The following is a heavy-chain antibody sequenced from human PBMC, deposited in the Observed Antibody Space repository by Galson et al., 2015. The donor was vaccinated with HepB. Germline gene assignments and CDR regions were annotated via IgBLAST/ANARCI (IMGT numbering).Heavy chain of an antibody. CDR1: GYTFTSYG. D-gene: IGHD2-2*01. CDR2: ISAYNGNT. V-gene: IGHV1-18*04. CDR3: ARGRGLGYCSSTSCYEFYYYGMDV. J-gene: IGHJ6*02. Sequence: SVKVSCKASGYTFTSYGISWVRQAPGQGLEWMGWISAYNGNTHYAQKLQGRVTMTTDTSTSTAYMELRILRSDDTAVYYCARGRGLGYCSSTSCYEFYYYGMDVWGQGTTVTVSS.